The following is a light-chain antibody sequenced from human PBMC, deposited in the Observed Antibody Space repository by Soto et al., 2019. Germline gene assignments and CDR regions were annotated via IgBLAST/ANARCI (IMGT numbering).Light chain of an antibody. V-gene: IGLV2-8*01. Sequence: QSALTQPPSASGSPGQSVTIACTGTRSDVGGYNYVSWYQQHPGKAPKLMIYEVSKRPSVVPDRFSGSKSGNTASLTVSGLQAEEEADYYCSSYAGSTDVVFGGGTTVTVL. CDR2: EVS. CDR1: RSDVGGYNY. CDR3: SSYAGSTDVV. J-gene: IGLJ2*01.